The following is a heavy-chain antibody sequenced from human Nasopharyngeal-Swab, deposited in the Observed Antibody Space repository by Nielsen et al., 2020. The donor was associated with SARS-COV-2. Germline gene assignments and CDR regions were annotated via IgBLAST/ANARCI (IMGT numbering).Heavy chain of an antibody. Sequence: SVKVSCKASGGTFSNYAISWVRQAPGQGLEWMGGIIPIFGTANYAQKFQGRVTITADKSTSTAYMELSSLRSEDTAVYYCARDPESGVVVPAAMREVTPFDYWGQGTLVTVSS. CDR1: GGTFSNYA. D-gene: IGHD2-2*01. V-gene: IGHV1-69*06. CDR2: IIPIFGTA. CDR3: ARDPESGVVVPAAMREVTPFDY. J-gene: IGHJ4*02.